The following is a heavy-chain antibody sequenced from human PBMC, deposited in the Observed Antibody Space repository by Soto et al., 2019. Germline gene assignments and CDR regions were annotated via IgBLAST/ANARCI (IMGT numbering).Heavy chain of an antibody. Sequence: GSLRLSCAASGFTFSSYAMSWVRQAPGKGLEWVSAISGSGGSTYYADSVKGRFTISRDNSKNTLYLQMNSLRAEDTAVYYCAKVPALPYYYGSGSYYMNPFDYWGQGTLVTVSS. CDR1: GFTFSSYA. D-gene: IGHD3-10*01. V-gene: IGHV3-23*01. J-gene: IGHJ4*02. CDR3: AKVPALPYYYGSGSYYMNPFDY. CDR2: ISGSGGST.